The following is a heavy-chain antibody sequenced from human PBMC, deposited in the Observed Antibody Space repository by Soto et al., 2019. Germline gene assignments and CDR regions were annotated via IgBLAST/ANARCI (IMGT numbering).Heavy chain of an antibody. CDR1: GGSISSGGNY. Sequence: PSETLSLTCTVSGGSISSGGNYWSWIRQHQGKGLEWIGYIYYSGRTYSNPSLKSRVTRSVDTSKNQFSLKLSSVTAADTAVYYCARGIGCSGGSCYYDYYYYIDVWGKGTTVTVSS. J-gene: IGHJ6*03. D-gene: IGHD2-15*01. CDR2: IYYSGRT. CDR3: ARGIGCSGGSCYYDYYYYIDV. V-gene: IGHV4-31*03.